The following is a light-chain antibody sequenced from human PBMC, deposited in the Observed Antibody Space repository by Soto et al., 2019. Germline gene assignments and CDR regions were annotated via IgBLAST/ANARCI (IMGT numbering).Light chain of an antibody. CDR3: QQYGSSGT. CDR2: GAS. Sequence: EIVLMQSPGTLSFSPGERATLSCRASQSVSSSYLAWYQQKPGQAPRLLIYGASNRATGIPDRFSGSGSGTDFTLTISRLEPEDFAVYYCQQYGSSGTFGQGTKV. V-gene: IGKV3-20*01. CDR1: QSVSSSY. J-gene: IGKJ1*01.